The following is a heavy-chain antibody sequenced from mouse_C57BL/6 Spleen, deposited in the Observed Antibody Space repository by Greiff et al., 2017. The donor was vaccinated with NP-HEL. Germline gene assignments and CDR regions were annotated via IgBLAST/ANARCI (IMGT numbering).Heavy chain of an antibody. J-gene: IGHJ1*03. Sequence: EVKLVESGGGLVKPGGSLKLSCAASGFTFSSYAMSWVRQTPEKRLEWVATISDGGSYTYYPDNVKGRFTISRDNAKNNRYLQMSHLKSEDTAMYYCARKRDGYYRYFDVWGTGTTVTVSS. CDR2: ISDGGSYT. D-gene: IGHD2-3*01. CDR1: GFTFSSYA. V-gene: IGHV5-4*03. CDR3: ARKRDGYYRYFDV.